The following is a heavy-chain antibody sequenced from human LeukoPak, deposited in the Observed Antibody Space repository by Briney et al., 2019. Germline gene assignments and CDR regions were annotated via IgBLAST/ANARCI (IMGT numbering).Heavy chain of an antibody. CDR3: ARVARGIAVWTFDY. J-gene: IGHJ4*02. V-gene: IGHV3-21*01. Sequence: GGSLRLSCAASGFTFSSYSMNWVRQAPGKGLEWVSSISSSSSYIYYADSVKGRFTISRDNAKNSLYLQMNSLRAEDTAVYYCARVARGIAVWTFDYWGQGTLVTVSS. D-gene: IGHD6-19*01. CDR2: ISSSSSYI. CDR1: GFTFSSYS.